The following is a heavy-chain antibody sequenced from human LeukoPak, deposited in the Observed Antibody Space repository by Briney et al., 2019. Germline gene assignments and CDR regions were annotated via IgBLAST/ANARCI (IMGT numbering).Heavy chain of an antibody. CDR1: GDTFTGYY. CDR3: ARPVTMVRGVIDWFDP. D-gene: IGHD3-10*01. V-gene: IGHV1-2*02. CDR2: INPNSGGT. J-gene: IGHJ5*02. Sequence: GASVKVSCKASGDTFTGYYMHWVRQAPGQGLEWMGWINPNSGGTNYAQKFQGRVTMTRDTSISTAYMELSRLRSDDTAVYYCARPVTMVRGVIDWFDPWGQGTLVTVSS.